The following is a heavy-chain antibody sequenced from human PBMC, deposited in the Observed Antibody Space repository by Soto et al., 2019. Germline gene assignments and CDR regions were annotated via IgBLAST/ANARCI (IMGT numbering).Heavy chain of an antibody. V-gene: IGHV4-4*02. J-gene: IGHJ4*02. CDR2: ISHSGSV. CDR1: GGSISSNYF. Sequence: QVLLQESGPGLVQPSGTLSLSCAVSGGSISSNYFWGWVRQPPGKGLEWVGDISHSGSVNYNPSLKSRVTISRAKSKIQFSLKLNSVTAADTAVYYCARSFGWYAIDYWGQGTLVIVSS. D-gene: IGHD6-19*01. CDR3: ARSFGWYAIDY.